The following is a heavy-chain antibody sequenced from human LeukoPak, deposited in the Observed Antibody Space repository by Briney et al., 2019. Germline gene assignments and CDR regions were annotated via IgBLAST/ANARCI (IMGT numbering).Heavy chain of an antibody. D-gene: IGHD3-10*01. V-gene: IGHV3-43*02. CDR3: AKDLDYGSGSFPPDY. CDR2: ISGGGGST. J-gene: IGHJ4*02. Sequence: GGSLRLSCAASGFTFDDYAMHWVRQAPGKGLEWVSLISGGGGSTYYADSVKGRFTISRDNSKNSLYLQMNSLRPEDTALYYCAKDLDYGSGSFPPDYWGQGTLVTVSS. CDR1: GFTFDDYA.